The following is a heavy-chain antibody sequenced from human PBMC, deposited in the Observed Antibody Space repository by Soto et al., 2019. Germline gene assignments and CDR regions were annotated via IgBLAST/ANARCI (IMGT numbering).Heavy chain of an antibody. J-gene: IGHJ6*02. CDR2: INPNSGGT. CDR1: GYTFTGYY. Sequence: QVQLVQSGAEVKKPGASVKVSCKASGYTFTGYYMHWVRQAPGQGLEWMGWINPNSGGTNYAQKFQAWVTMNRDTSISTAYMELSRLRSDDTAVYYCARGPGVVPAAEPKELNYYGMDVWGQGTTVTVSS. V-gene: IGHV1-2*04. CDR3: ARGPGVVPAAEPKELNYYGMDV. D-gene: IGHD2-2*01.